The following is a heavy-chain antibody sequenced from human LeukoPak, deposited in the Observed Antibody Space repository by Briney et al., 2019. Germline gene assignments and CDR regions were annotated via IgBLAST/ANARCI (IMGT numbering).Heavy chain of an antibody. V-gene: IGHV1-2*02. CDR3: ARDYYDSSGYYNYFDY. CDR1: GYTFTGYY. CDR2: INPNSGGT. D-gene: IGHD3-22*01. Sequence: GAPVKVSCKASGYTFTGYYMHWVRQAPGQGLEWMGWINPNSGGTNYAQKFQGRVTMTRDTSISTAYMELSRLRSDDTAVYYCARDYYDSSGYYNYFDYWGQGTLVTVSS. J-gene: IGHJ4*02.